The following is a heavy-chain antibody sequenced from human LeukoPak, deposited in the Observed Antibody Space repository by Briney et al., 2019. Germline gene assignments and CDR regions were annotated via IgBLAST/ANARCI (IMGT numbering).Heavy chain of an antibody. CDR3: ARYYYDRSGYDSSGSDSFDV. CDR2: IYYSGSSNYNPSGST. Sequence: SETLSLTCTVSGGSITSYFWSWIRQPPGKGLEWIGYIYYSGSSNYNPSGSTNYNPSLKSRVTISVDTSKNQFSLKLSSVTAADTAVYYCARYYYDRSGYDSSGSDSFDVWGQGTLVTVSS. D-gene: IGHD3-22*01. CDR1: GGSITSYF. V-gene: IGHV4-59*01. J-gene: IGHJ3*01.